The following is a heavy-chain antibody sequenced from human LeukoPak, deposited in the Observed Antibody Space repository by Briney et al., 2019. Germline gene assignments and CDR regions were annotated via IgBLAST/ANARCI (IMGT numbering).Heavy chain of an antibody. J-gene: IGHJ4*02. D-gene: IGHD1-7*01. V-gene: IGHV3-23*01. Sequence: GGSLRLSCAASGFTFSSYAMSWVRQAPGKGLEWVSAISGSGGSTYYADSVKGRFTISRDNSKNTLYLQTNSLRAEDTAVYYCAKSRNYALLRSHDYWGQGTLVTVSS. CDR3: AKSRNYALLRSHDY. CDR1: GFTFSSYA. CDR2: ISGSGGST.